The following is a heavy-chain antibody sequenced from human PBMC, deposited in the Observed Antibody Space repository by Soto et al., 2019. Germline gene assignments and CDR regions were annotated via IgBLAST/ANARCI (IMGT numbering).Heavy chain of an antibody. CDR2: IYYTGNT. D-gene: IGHD3-22*01. CDR3: ARDSHYYDSSGYYSSHGMDV. Sequence: SETLSLTCTVSGGSISNYYWSWIRQPPGKGLEWIGYIYYTGNTNYNPSLKSRVTISVDTSKNQFSLKLSSVTAADTAVYYCARDSHYYDSSGYYSSHGMDVWGQGTTVTVSS. J-gene: IGHJ6*02. CDR1: GGSISNYY. V-gene: IGHV4-59*01.